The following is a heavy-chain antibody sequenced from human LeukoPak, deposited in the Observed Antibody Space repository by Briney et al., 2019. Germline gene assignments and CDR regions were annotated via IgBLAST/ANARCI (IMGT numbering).Heavy chain of an antibody. CDR2: INLSGGST. CDR3: VRHNHMDV. V-gene: IGHV1-46*01. J-gene: IGHJ6*02. CDR1: GYTFTTYS. Sequence: GASVKVSCKASGYTFTTYSMHWVRQALGQGLEWMAIINLSGGSTDYTQKFQGRVTVTRDTSTSTVYMELSSLRSEDTAVYYCVRHNHMDVWGQGTTVTVSS.